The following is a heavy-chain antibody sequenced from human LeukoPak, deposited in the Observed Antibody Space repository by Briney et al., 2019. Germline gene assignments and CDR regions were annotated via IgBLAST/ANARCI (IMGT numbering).Heavy chain of an antibody. CDR2: IYTRGST. Sequence: SETLSLTCTVSGGSISSYYWSWIRQPAGKGLEWIGRIYTRGSTNYNPSLKSRVTMSVDTSKNQFSLKLSSVTAADTAVYYCARRLVKNSYDDYWGQGTLVTVSS. D-gene: IGHD5-18*01. J-gene: IGHJ4*02. CDR1: GGSISSYY. V-gene: IGHV4-4*07. CDR3: ARRLVKNSYDDY.